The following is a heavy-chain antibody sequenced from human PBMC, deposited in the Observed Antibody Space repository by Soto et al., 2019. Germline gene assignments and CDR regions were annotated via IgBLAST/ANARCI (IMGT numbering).Heavy chain of an antibody. CDR1: GGSISSGGYY. Sequence: QVQLQESGPGLVKPSQTLSLTCTVSGGSISSGGYYWSWIRQHPGKGLEWIGYIYYSGSTYYNPSLKSRVTISVDTSKNQFSLKLSSVTAADTAVYYCARVESSYYDSSGYYRVYYDGMDVWGQGTTVTVSS. D-gene: IGHD3-22*01. J-gene: IGHJ6*02. CDR3: ARVESSYYDSSGYYRVYYDGMDV. CDR2: IYYSGST. V-gene: IGHV4-31*03.